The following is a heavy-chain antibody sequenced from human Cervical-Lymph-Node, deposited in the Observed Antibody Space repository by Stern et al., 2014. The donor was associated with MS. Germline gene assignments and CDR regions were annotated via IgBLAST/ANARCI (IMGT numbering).Heavy chain of an antibody. Sequence: VQLVESGGGVVQPGGSLRLSCAASGFFFGDYGMHWVRQAPGKGLEWVATTSFDGSAKYYADSVKGRITISRDNSKNTVSLQMNSLRVEDTAVDSSGPWDYWGQGTPVTVSS. CDR1: GFFFGDYG. D-gene: IGHD3-22*01. CDR3: GPWDY. J-gene: IGHJ4*02. CDR2: TSFDGSAK. V-gene: IGHV3-30*03.